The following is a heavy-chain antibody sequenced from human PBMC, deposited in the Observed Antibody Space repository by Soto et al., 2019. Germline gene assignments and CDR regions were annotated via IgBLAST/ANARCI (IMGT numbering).Heavy chain of an antibody. V-gene: IGHV1-18*01. CDR2: ISAYNGNT. CDR1: GYTFTSYG. Sequence: ASVKVSCKASGYTFTSYGISWVRQAPGQGLERMGWISAYNGNTNYAQKLQGRVTMTTDTSTSTAYMELRSLRSDDTAVYYCARVSTSLYYGSGSYYNDSWFDPWGQGTLVTVSS. J-gene: IGHJ5*02. CDR3: ARVSTSLYYGSGSYYNDSWFDP. D-gene: IGHD3-10*01.